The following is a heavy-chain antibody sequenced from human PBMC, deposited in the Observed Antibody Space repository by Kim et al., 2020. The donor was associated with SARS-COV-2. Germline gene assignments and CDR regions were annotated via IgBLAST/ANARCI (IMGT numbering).Heavy chain of an antibody. CDR1: GYSISSGHY. J-gene: IGHJ4*02. CDR2: IYHSGST. Sequence: SETLYLTCTVSGYSISSGHYWGWIRQPPGKGLEWIGSIYHSGSTYYNPSLKSRVTISVDTSKNQFSLKLSSVIAADTAVYYCARRRVNSYDYWGQGTLVTVSS. CDR3: ARRRVNSYDY. D-gene: IGHD2-21*01. V-gene: IGHV4-38-2*02.